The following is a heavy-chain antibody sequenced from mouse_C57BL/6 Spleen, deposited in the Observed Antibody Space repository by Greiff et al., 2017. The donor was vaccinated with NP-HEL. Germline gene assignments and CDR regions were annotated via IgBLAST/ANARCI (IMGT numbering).Heavy chain of an antibody. J-gene: IGHJ4*01. Sequence: EVMLVESEGGLVKPGGSLKLSCAASGFTFSDYGMHWVRQAPEKGLEWVAYISSGSSTIYYADTVKGRFTISRDNAKNTLFLQMTSLRSEDTAMYYCARRDFDYYAMDYWGQGTSVTVSS. CDR3: ARRDFDYYAMDY. V-gene: IGHV5-17*01. CDR1: GFTFSDYG. CDR2: ISSGSSTI.